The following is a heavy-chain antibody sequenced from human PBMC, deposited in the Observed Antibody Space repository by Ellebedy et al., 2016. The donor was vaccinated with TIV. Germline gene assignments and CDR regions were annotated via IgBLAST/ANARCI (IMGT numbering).Heavy chain of an antibody. V-gene: IGHV3-7*01. Sequence: PGGSLRLSCAASGFTFSRFWMAWVRQAAGKGMEWVATINQGGSETYYVDSVKSRFTISRDNSKNSLYLQMNSLRADDTALYYCASAARGSGAYESFWGQGTLVTVSS. CDR2: INQGGSET. CDR3: ASAARGSGAYESF. CDR1: GFTFSRFW. J-gene: IGHJ4*02. D-gene: IGHD5-12*01.